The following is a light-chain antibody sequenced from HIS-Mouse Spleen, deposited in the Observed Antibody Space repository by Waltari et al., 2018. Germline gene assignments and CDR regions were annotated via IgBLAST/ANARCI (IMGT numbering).Light chain of an antibody. V-gene: IGLV3-10*01. CDR3: YSTDSSGNHRV. Sequence: SYELTQPPSVSVSPGQTARITCSGDALPKKYAYWYQQKSGQPTVLVIYEDSKRPSGIPERFSGSSSGTMATLTISGAQVEDEADYYCYSTDSSGNHRVFGGGTKLTVL. CDR1: ALPKKY. J-gene: IGLJ2*01. CDR2: EDS.